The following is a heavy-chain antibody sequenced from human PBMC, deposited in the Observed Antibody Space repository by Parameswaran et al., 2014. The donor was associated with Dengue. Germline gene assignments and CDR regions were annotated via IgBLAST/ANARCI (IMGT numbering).Heavy chain of an antibody. Sequence: VRQMPGKGLEWVSVIYSGGSTYYADSVKGRFTISRDNSKNTLYLQMNSLRAEDTAVYYCARSVGYSSGWSHFDYWGQGTLVTVSS. J-gene: IGHJ4*02. CDR3: ARSVGYSSGWSHFDY. D-gene: IGHD6-19*01. CDR2: IYSGGST. V-gene: IGHV3-53*01.